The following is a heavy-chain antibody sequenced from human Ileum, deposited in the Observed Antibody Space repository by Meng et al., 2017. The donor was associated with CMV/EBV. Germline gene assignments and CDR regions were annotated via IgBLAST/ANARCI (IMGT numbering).Heavy chain of an antibody. CDR2: IYYSVST. Sequence: GSLRLSFPASGCSISSYNWSWIRQPPGKGLEWIGYIYYSVSTNYNPSLKSRVTISVDTSKNQFYLKLSSVTAADTAVYYCEASYCSSTSCYQGGPGCDYWGQGTLVTVSS. J-gene: IGHJ4*02. V-gene: IGHV4-59*01. D-gene: IGHD2-2*01. CDR3: EASYCSSTSCYQGGPGCDY. CDR1: GCSISSYN.